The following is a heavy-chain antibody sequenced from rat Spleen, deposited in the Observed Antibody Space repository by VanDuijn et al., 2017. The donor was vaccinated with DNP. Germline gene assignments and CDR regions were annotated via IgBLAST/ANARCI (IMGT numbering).Heavy chain of an antibody. Sequence: EVQLVESGGGLVQPGNSLKLSCAASGFSFSDYAMAWVRQSPKKDLEWVATIIYDGSVSFYRDSVKGRFTISRDNAKSTLYLQMDSLRSEDTATYYCAQPFAYWGQGTLVTVSS. J-gene: IGHJ3*01. CDR3: AQPFAY. CDR1: GFSFSDYA. V-gene: IGHV5-17*01. CDR2: IIYDGSVS. D-gene: IGHD3-4*01.